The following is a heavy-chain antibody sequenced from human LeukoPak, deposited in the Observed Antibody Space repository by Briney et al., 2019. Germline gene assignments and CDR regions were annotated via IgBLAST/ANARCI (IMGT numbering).Heavy chain of an antibody. CDR3: AREPAANSDFDY. J-gene: IGHJ4*02. Sequence: SETLSLTCTVSGGSISSGGYSWSWIRQHPGKGLEWIGYIYYSGSTYYNPSLKSRVTISVDTSKNQFSLKLSSVTAADTAVYYCAREPAANSDFDYWGQGTLVTVSS. CDR2: IYYSGST. D-gene: IGHD1-1*01. V-gene: IGHV4-31*03. CDR1: GGSISSGGYS.